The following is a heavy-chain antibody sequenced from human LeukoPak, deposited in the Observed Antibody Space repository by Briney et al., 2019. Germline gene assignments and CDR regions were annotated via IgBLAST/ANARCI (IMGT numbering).Heavy chain of an antibody. CDR3: ARDQDGFGFGKYDY. V-gene: IGHV3-21*06. D-gene: IGHD3-3*01. Sequence: SVKGRFTISRDNAKNSLSLHMYSLRADDTAVYYCARDQDGFGFGKYDYWGRGTLVTASS. J-gene: IGHJ4*02.